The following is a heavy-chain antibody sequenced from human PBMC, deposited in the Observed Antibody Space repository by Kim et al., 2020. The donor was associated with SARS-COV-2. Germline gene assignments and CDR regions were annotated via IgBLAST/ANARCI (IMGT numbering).Heavy chain of an antibody. V-gene: IGHV1-69*01. Sequence: QKFQGRVTITADESTSTAYMELSSLRSEDTAVYYCARAEIQGYSSSWYPYWGQGTLVTVSS. D-gene: IGHD6-13*01. J-gene: IGHJ4*02. CDR3: ARAEIQGYSSSWYPY.